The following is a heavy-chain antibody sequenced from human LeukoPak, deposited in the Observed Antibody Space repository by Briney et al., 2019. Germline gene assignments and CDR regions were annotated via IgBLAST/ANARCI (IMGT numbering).Heavy chain of an antibody. Sequence: GGSLRLSCAASGFTFSSYEMNWVRQAPGKGLEWVSYISSSGSTRTYADSVKGRFTISRDNAKNSLYLEMNSLRAEDMAVYYCAREIVSAVAGNFDYWGQGTLVTVSS. CDR1: GFTFSSYE. CDR3: AREIVSAVAGNFDY. D-gene: IGHD6-19*01. CDR2: ISSSGSTR. J-gene: IGHJ4*02. V-gene: IGHV3-48*03.